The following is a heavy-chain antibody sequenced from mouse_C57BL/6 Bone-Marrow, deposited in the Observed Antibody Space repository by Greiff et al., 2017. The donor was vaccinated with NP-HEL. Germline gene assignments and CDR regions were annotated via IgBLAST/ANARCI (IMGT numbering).Heavy chain of an antibody. D-gene: IGHD1-1*01. CDR1: GYTFTDYN. CDR2: INPNNGGT. J-gene: IGHJ1*03. V-gene: IGHV1-18*01. Sequence: EVKLQESGPELVKPGASVKISCKASGYTFTDYNMDWVKQSHGKSLEWIGDINPNNGGTIYNQKFKGKATLTVDKSSSTAYMELRSLTSEDTAVYYCAKGRGYGCSYRLYFDVWGTGTTVTAS. CDR3: AKGRGYGCSYRLYFDV.